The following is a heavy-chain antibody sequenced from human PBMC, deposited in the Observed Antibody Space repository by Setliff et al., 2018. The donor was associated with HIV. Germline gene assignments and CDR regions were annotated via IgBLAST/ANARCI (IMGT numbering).Heavy chain of an antibody. J-gene: IGHJ4*02. CDR2: ISTYNGNT. Sequence: VSCKASGYTFTSYGITWVRQAPGQGLEWMGWISTYNGNTHYAQRLQGRVTMTTDTSTSTAYMELRSLRSDDTAMYYCARKYTGGPLDYWGQGTLVTVSS. V-gene: IGHV1-18*01. CDR3: ARKYTGGPLDY. D-gene: IGHD6-19*01. CDR1: GYTFTSYG.